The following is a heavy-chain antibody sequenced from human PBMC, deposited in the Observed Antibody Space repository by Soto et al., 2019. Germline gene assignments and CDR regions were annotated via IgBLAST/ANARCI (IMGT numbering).Heavy chain of an antibody. Sequence: SQTLSLTCAISGDSVSSNSAAWNWIRQSPSRGLEWLGRTYYRSKWYNDYAVSVKSRITINPDTSKNQFSLQLNSVTPEDTAVYYCARELFYFDGRLAGSSSWYGGRNWFDPWGQGTLVTVSS. J-gene: IGHJ5*02. V-gene: IGHV6-1*01. D-gene: IGHD6-13*01. CDR2: TYYRSKWYN. CDR1: GDSVSSNSAA. CDR3: ARELFYFDGRLAGSSSWYGGRNWFDP.